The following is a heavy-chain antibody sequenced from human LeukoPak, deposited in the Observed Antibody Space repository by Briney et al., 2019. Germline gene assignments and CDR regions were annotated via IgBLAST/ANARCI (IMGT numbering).Heavy chain of an antibody. CDR1: GGSISSYY. CDR2: IYYSGST. V-gene: IGHV4-59*08. D-gene: IGHD6-19*01. Sequence: PSETLSLTCTVSGGSISSYYWSWIRQPPGKELEWIGYIYYSGSTNYNPSLKSRVTISVDTSKNQFSLKLSSVTAADTAVYYCARRVEYSSGWYYFDYWGQGTLVTVSS. CDR3: ARRVEYSSGWYYFDY. J-gene: IGHJ4*02.